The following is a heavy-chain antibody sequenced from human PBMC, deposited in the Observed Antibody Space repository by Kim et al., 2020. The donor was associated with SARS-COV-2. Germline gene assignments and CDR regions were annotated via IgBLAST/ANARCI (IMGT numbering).Heavy chain of an antibody. J-gene: IGHJ4*02. Sequence: GGSLRLSCAASGFTFSSYAMSWVRQAPGKGLEWVSAISGSGGSTYYADSVKGRFTISRDNSKNTLYLQMNSLRAEDTAVYYCATPYDYVWGSYRYTEPTDYWGQGTLVTVSS. V-gene: IGHV3-23*01. CDR2: ISGSGGST. D-gene: IGHD3-16*02. CDR1: GFTFSSYA. CDR3: ATPYDYVWGSYRYTEPTDY.